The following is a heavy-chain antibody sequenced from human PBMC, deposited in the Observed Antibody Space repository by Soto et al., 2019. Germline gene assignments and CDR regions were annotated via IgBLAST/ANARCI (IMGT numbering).Heavy chain of an antibody. D-gene: IGHD2-15*01. J-gene: IGHJ4*02. CDR1: GGTFSSYA. Sequence: QVQLVQSGAEVKKPGSSVKVSCKASGGTFSSYAISWVRQAPGQGLEWMGGIIPIFGTANYAQKFQGRVTITADESTSTAYMELSSLRSEDTAVYYCARGDPRGYCSGGSCYQLDYWGQGTLVTVSS. CDR3: ARGDPRGYCSGGSCYQLDY. V-gene: IGHV1-69*01. CDR2: IIPIFGTA.